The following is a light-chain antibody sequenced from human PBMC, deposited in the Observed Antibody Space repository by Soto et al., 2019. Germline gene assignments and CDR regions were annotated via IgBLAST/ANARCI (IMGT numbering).Light chain of an antibody. Sequence: EIVMTQSPATLSVSPGERATLSCRASQSVSSNLAWYQQKPGQAPSLLIYDISARATGIPTMFSGSGSGTEFTLTISSLQSEDFAVYYCQQYNGWPLTFGGGTKVEIK. V-gene: IGKV3D-15*01. J-gene: IGKJ4*01. CDR3: QQYNGWPLT. CDR2: DIS. CDR1: QSVSSN.